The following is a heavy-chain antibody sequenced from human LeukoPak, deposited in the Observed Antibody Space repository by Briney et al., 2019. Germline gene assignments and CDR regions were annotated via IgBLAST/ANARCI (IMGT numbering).Heavy chain of an antibody. CDR1: GGTFNTYA. V-gene: IGHV1-69*04. CDR2: IIPIMDVG. Sequence: KVSCKDSGGTFNTYAITWVRQAPGQGLEWMGRIIPIMDVGANAQMFQGRVTLSADRSTSTVYMELSSLRSEDAAIYYCARFPVGGYTYGSLTDHMYVWGKGTTVAVSS. J-gene: IGHJ6*01. D-gene: IGHD5-18*01. CDR3: ARFPVGGYTYGSLTDHMYV.